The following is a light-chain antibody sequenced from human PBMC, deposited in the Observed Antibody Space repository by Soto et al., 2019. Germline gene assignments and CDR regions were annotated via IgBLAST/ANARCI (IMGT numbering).Light chain of an antibody. Sequence: DIQMTQSPSSLSASVGDRVTITCRASQGISSYLAWYQQKPGKVPKLLIYAASTLQSGVPSRFSGSGSGTDFTLTNSSLQPEDVATYYCQKYNSAPLTFGGGTKVEIK. V-gene: IGKV1-27*01. CDR3: QKYNSAPLT. J-gene: IGKJ4*01. CDR1: QGISSY. CDR2: AAS.